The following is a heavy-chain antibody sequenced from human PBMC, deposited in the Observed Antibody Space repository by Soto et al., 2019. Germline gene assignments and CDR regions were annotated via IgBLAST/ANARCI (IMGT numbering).Heavy chain of an antibody. CDR2: ISGSGGST. CDR3: AKDHRVVVAATFYYYYYMDV. CDR1: GFTFSSYA. D-gene: IGHD2-15*01. J-gene: IGHJ6*03. V-gene: IGHV3-23*01. Sequence: LSLTCAASGFTFSSYAMSWVRQAPGKGLEWVSAISGSGGSTYYADSVKGRFTISRDNSKNTLYLQMNSLRAEDTAVYYCAKDHRVVVAATFYYYYYMDVWGKGTTVTVSS.